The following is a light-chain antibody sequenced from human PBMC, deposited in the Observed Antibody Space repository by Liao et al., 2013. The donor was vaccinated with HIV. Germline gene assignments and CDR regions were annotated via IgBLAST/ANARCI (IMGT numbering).Light chain of an antibody. CDR1: VLAKKY. CDR3: QAWDSYVV. Sequence: SYELTQPSSVSVSPGQTARITCSGDVLAKKYARWFQQKPGQAPVLVIYKDSERPSGIPERFSGSSSGTTVTLTISGAQVEDEADYYCQAWDSYVVFGGGTKLTVL. V-gene: IGLV3-27*01. J-gene: IGLJ2*01. CDR2: KDS.